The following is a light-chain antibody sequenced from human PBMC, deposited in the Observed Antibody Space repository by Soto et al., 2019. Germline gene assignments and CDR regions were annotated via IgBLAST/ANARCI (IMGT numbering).Light chain of an antibody. CDR2: DAS. CDR3: QQYVRPHLT. J-gene: IGKJ1*01. Sequence: EVVLTQSPATLSLSPGERATLSCRASENFSRNYLAWYQQKPGQPPRLLIYDASTRATGIPDRFSGRGSGTDFTLTISRVEPEDFAVYFCQQYVRPHLTFGQGTKVDIK. CDR1: ENFSRNY. V-gene: IGKV3-20*01.